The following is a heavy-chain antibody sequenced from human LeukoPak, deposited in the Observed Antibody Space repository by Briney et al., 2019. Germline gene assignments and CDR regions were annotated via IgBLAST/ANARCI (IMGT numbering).Heavy chain of an antibody. CDR3: AKDTDDYGDPLLKRAY. D-gene: IGHD4-17*01. V-gene: IGHV3-30*02. CDR2: IRYDGSNK. Sequence: PGGSLRLSCTASGFTFGDYALIWVRQAPGKGLEWVAFIRYDGSNKYYADSVKGRFTISRDNSKNTLYLQMNSLRAEDTAVYYCAKDTDDYGDPLLKRAYWGQGTLVTVSS. CDR1: GFTFGDYA. J-gene: IGHJ4*02.